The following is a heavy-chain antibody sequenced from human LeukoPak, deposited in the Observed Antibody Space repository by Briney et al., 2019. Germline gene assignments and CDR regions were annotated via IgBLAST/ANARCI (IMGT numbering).Heavy chain of an antibody. J-gene: IGHJ3*02. Sequence: LGALSVSRTHSRGSVRGYFPCSVSHPPGEGLERIGYIFYGGTTTYNPSLKSRVSLSVDTSKKQFSLKLNSVIAADTAVYYCARVGGVPLGAFDIWAQGTMVTVSS. D-gene: IGHD3-16*01. CDR2: IFYGGTT. CDR3: ARVGGVPLGAFDI. CDR1: RGSVRGYF. V-gene: IGHV4-59*02.